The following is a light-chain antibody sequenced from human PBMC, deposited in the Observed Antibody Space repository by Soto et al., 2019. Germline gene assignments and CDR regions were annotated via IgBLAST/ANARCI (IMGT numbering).Light chain of an antibody. CDR1: QSISSW. CDR3: KLYKSYFYT. CDR2: KAS. Sequence: DIQMTQSPSTLSASVGDRVTITCRASQSISSWLAWYQQKPGKAPNLLIYKASSLESGVPSRFSGSGSGTIVSINTSGLQTDDSATYDCKLYKSYFYTFDQGSK. V-gene: IGKV1-5*03. J-gene: IGKJ2*01.